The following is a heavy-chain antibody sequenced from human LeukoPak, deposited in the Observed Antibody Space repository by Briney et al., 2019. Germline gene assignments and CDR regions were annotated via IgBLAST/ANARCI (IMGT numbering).Heavy chain of an antibody. J-gene: IGHJ2*01. V-gene: IGHV4-59*01. CDR2: IYSSGSV. D-gene: IGHD7-27*01. CDR3: AREKVKLGKSWYFDL. CDR1: GVSTSGNY. Sequence: SETLSLTCTVSGVSTSGNYWSWIRQPPGAGLEWIGYIYSSGSVTYNPSLKSRVSMTIDTSRDQLSLKVNSATAADTAVYYCAREKVKLGKSWYFDLRGRGTLVTVSS.